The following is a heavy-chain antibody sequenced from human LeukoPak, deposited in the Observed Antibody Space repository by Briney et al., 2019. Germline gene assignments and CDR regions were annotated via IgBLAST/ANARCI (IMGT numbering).Heavy chain of an antibody. Sequence: PGGSLRLSCAASGFTISSYEMNWVRQAPGKGLEWVSYISSSGSTIYYADSVKGRFTISRDNAKNSLYLQMNSLRAEDTAVYYCARDRQWLARGDYWGQGTLVTVSS. CDR2: ISSSGSTI. V-gene: IGHV3-48*03. J-gene: IGHJ4*02. D-gene: IGHD6-19*01. CDR1: GFTISSYE. CDR3: ARDRQWLARGDY.